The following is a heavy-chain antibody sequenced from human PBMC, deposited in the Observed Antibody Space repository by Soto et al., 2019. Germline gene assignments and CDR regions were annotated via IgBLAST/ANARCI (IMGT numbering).Heavy chain of an antibody. CDR1: GGSISSGGYY. CDR3: ARDPVSDDGYNLMSDY. D-gene: IGHD5-12*01. V-gene: IGHV4-31*03. CDR2: IYYSGST. Sequence: QVQLQESGPGLVKPSQTLSLTCTVSGGSISSGGYYWSWIPQHPGMALEGFGYIYYSGSTYTNPFLKSRITISVTTSKNQFFMKLSSVTAADTVEYYCARDPVSDDGYNLMSDYWGQGTLVTVSS. J-gene: IGHJ4*02.